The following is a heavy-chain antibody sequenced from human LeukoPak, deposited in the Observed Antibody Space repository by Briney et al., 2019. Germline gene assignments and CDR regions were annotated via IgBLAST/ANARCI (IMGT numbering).Heavy chain of an antibody. D-gene: IGHD6-19*01. J-gene: IGHJ4*02. CDR3: AKGPRPDITVAHTVEN. CDR2: ISSRGDST. CDR1: GFIFSNYA. V-gene: IGHV3-23*01. Sequence: GGSLRLSCAASGFIFSNYAMSWVRQVPGGGLQWVSTISSRGDSTYDADSVKGRFTISRDNSRSSLYLQMNSVRAEDTGVYYCAKGPRPDITVAHTVENWGQGTLVTVSS.